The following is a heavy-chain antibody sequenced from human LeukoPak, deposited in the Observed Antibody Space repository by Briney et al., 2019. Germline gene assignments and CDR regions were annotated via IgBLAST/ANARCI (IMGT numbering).Heavy chain of an antibody. Sequence: SETLSLTCTVSGGSISSSNYYWGWIRQPPGKGLEWFGNIYYSGSTYYNPSLKSRVTISVDTSKNQFSLRLSSVTAADTAMYYCAACSGGNCYGFDYWGQGTLVTVSS. CDR2: IYYSGST. J-gene: IGHJ4*02. D-gene: IGHD2-15*01. V-gene: IGHV4-39*01. CDR1: GGSISSSNYY. CDR3: AACSGGNCYGFDY.